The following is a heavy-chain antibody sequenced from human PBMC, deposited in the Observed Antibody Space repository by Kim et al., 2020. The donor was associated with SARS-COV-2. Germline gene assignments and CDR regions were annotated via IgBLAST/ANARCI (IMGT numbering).Heavy chain of an antibody. V-gene: IGHV3-64*05. D-gene: IGHD6-19*01. CDR3: VKDPYSSGWRGAFDI. CDR2: SSSNGGST. Sequence: GGSLRLSCSASGFTFSSYAMHWVRQAPGKGLEYVSASSSNGGSTYYADSVKGRFTISRDNSKNTLYIQMSSLRAEDTAVYYCVKDPYSSGWRGAFDIWG. J-gene: IGHJ3*02. CDR1: GFTFSSYA.